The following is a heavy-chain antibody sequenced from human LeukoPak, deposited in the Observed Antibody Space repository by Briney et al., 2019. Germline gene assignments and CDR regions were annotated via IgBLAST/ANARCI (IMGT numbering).Heavy chain of an antibody. CDR1: GYTFTSYG. D-gene: IGHD3-3*01. J-gene: IGHJ4*02. Sequence: ASVKVSCKASGYTFTSYGISWVRQAPGQGLEWMGWISAYNGNTNYAQKLQGRVTMTTDTSTSTAYMELRSLRSDDTAVYYCAGLLGDDFWSGYYSYYFDYWGQGTLVTVSS. CDR2: ISAYNGNT. V-gene: IGHV1-18*01. CDR3: AGLLGDDFWSGYYSYYFDY.